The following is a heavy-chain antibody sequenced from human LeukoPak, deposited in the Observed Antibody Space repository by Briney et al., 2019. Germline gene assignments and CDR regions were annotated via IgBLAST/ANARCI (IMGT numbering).Heavy chain of an antibody. J-gene: IGHJ6*04. V-gene: IGHV3-53*01. CDR1: GFTVNTNY. CDR3: ARDGSSGRGYYYYYGMDV. D-gene: IGHD1-26*01. CDR2: MHSVGTT. Sequence: GGTLRLSCAASGFTVNTNYMSWVRQAPGKGLEWVSIMHSVGTTYYADSVKGRFTFSRDNSKNTLYLQMNNLRAEDTAVYYCARDGSSGRGYYYYYGMDVWGEGTTVTVSS.